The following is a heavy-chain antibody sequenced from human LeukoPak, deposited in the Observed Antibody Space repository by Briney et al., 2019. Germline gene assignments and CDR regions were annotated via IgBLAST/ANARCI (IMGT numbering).Heavy chain of an antibody. D-gene: IGHD5-12*01. CDR3: ARPKWLRSSSYAFDI. CDR2: INPNSGDT. V-gene: IGHV1-2*02. CDR1: GYTFTGYY. J-gene: IGHJ3*02. Sequence: ASVKVSCKASGYTFTGYYMHWVRQAPGQGLEWMGWINPNSGDTNYAQKFQGRVTMTRDTSISTAYMELSRRRSDDTAVYYCARPKWLRSSSYAFDIWGQGTMVTVSS.